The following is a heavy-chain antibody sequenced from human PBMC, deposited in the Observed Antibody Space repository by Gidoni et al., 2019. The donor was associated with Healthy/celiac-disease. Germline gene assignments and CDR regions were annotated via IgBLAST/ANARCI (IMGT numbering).Heavy chain of an antibody. V-gene: IGHV4-59*01. D-gene: IGHD3-10*01. CDR2: LSYSGST. CDR3: ARMVQGVYGFDY. CDR1: GGSISSYY. Sequence: QVQLQESGPGLVKPSETLSRTCTVPGGSISSYYWSWLRQPPGKGLEWIGYLSYSGSTNYNPSLTSRVTISVDTSKNQFSLKLSSVTAADTAVYYCARMVQGVYGFDYWGQGTLVTVSS. J-gene: IGHJ4*02.